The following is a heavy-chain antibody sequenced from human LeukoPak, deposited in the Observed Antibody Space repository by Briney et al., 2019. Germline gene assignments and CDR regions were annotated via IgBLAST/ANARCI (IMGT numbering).Heavy chain of an antibody. CDR1: GFTFCGDA. V-gene: IGHV3-23*01. CDR2: ISHRGAKT. D-gene: IGHD3-9*01. CDR3: AFDWFQNFDF. Sequence: GSLRHSCEASGFTFCGDAMSWGRPAPGKGLGWVSYISHRGAKTYYADSVKGRFTISRDNFKHTLYLQMNTLRVEDTAIYFCAFDWFQNFDFWGQGTLATVSS. J-gene: IGHJ4*02.